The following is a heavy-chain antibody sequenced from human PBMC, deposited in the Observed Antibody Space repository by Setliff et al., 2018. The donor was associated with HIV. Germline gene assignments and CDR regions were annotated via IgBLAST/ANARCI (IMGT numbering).Heavy chain of an antibody. CDR3: ARVAAADDFDY. CDR1: GGSIRSHY. J-gene: IGHJ4*02. V-gene: IGHV4-59*08. D-gene: IGHD6-13*01. CDR2: IYYSGRT. Sequence: PSETLSLTCTVSGGSIRSHYWSWIREPPGKGLEWIGYIYYSGRTNYNPSLKSRVTISVDTSKMQFSLKLRSVTAADTAVYYCARVAAADDFDYWGQGTLVTVSS.